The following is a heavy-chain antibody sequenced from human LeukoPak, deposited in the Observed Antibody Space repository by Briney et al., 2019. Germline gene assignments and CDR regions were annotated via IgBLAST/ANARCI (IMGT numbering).Heavy chain of an antibody. CDR1: GYTLTELS. V-gene: IGHV1-24*01. CDR2: FDPEDAET. D-gene: IGHD6-6*01. CDR3: ATVPYSSSSGAFDY. Sequence: ASVKVSCKVSGYTLTELSMHWVRQAPGKGLEWMGGFDPEDAETIYAQKFQGRVTMTEDTSTDTAYMELGGLRSEDTAVYYCATVPYSSSSGAFDYWGQGTLVTVSS. J-gene: IGHJ4*02.